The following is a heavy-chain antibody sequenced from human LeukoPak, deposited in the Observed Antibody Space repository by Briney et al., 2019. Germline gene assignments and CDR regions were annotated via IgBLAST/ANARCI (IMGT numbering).Heavy chain of an antibody. V-gene: IGHV1-2*02. CDR2: INPNSGGT. CDR1: GYTYSDYY. D-gene: IGHD5-18*01. Sequence: GASVKVSCKASGYTYSDYYMHWVRQAPGQGLEWMGWINPNSGGTNYARKFQGRVTMTRDTSITTTYMELSRLTFDDTAVYYCAKSSGNSYMYNFDYWGQGVLVTVSS. J-gene: IGHJ4*02. CDR3: AKSSGNSYMYNFDY.